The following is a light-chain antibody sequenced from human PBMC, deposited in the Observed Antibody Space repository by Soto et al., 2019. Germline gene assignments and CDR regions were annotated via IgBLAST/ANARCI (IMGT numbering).Light chain of an antibody. CDR2: DVS. CDR1: SSNY. CDR3: SSYTSSSVV. J-gene: IGLJ2*01. Sequence: QSALTQPASVSGSPGQSITISCTGTSSNYVSWYQQNPGKAPKLIIYDVSNRPSEISNRFSGSKSGNTASLPISGLQAEDEADYYCSSYTSSSVVFGGGTKVTVL. V-gene: IGLV2-14*01.